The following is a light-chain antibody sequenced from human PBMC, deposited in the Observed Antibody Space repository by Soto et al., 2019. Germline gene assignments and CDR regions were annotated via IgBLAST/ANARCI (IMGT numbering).Light chain of an antibody. Sequence: LTQSPATLSVSPGERVTLSGRAIQTVSRNLAWYQQRHGQAPRLLIYDISNRAAGVLARFSGSGSGTDFTLTTSDLEPADFGLYYCQQRLNWPRLTFGGGTKVDI. J-gene: IGKJ4*01. CDR2: DIS. CDR1: QTVSRN. CDR3: QQRLNWPRLT. V-gene: IGKV3-11*01.